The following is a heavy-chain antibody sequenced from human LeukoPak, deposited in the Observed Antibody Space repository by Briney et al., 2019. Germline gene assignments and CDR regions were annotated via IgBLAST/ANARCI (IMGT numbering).Heavy chain of an antibody. CDR1: GGSISSSSYY. D-gene: IGHD3-10*01. J-gene: IGHJ3*02. CDR3: ARHFGTYGPVRGAFDI. CDR2: IYYSGST. Sequence: SETLSLPCTVSGGSISSSSYYWGWIRQPPGKGLEWIGSIYYSGSTYYNPSLKSRATISVDTFKNQFSLKLSSVTAADTAVYYCARHFGTYGPVRGAFDIWGQGTMVTVSS. V-gene: IGHV4-39*01.